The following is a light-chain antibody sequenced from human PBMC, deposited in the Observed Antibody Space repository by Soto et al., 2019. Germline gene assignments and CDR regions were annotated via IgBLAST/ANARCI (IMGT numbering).Light chain of an antibody. CDR2: NVN. V-gene: IGLV2-14*03. CDR3: SSYTSTSTYV. CDR1: SSDVGGYNS. Sequence: QSVLTQPSSVSGSPGQSITISCTGTSSDVGGYNSVSWYQQHPGKAPKLMIYNVNNRPSGISNRFSGSKSGNTASLTISGLQAEDEADYYCSSYTSTSTYVFGTGTRSPS. J-gene: IGLJ1*01.